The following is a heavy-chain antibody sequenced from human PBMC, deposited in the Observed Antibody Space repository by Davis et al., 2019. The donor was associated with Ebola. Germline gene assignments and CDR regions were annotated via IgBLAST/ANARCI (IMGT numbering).Heavy chain of an antibody. CDR3: ARGAVVTLGSIYYFDY. J-gene: IGHJ4*02. CDR2: INAGNGNT. Sequence: AASVKVSCKASGYTFTSYAMHWVRQAPGQRLEWMGWINAGNGNTKYSQKFQGRVTITRDTSASTAYMELSSLRSEDTAVYYCARGAVVTLGSIYYFDYWGQGTLVTVSS. CDR1: GYTFTSYA. V-gene: IGHV1-3*01. D-gene: IGHD4-23*01.